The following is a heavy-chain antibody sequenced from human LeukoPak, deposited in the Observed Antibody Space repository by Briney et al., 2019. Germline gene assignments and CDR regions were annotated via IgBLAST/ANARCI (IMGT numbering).Heavy chain of an antibody. J-gene: IGHJ4*02. D-gene: IGHD2-2*02. CDR1: GYTFTTYY. V-gene: IGHV1-46*01. CDR2: INPSRGGT. CDR3: ARGGDLYCSTTNCYNFDY. Sequence: GASVKVPCKTSGYTFTTYYMHWVRQAPGQGLEWMGMINPSRGGTHYAQKFQGRVIMTRDTSTSTVYMELSSLRSEDTAVFYCARGGDLYCSTTNCYNFDYWGQGTLVTVSS.